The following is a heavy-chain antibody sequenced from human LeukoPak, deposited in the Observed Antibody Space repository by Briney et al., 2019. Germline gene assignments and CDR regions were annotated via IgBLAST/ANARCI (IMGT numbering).Heavy chain of an antibody. Sequence: PGGSLSLSCVASGFTISTYAMNWVRQAPGKGLEWVSYISSSGSTIYYADSVKGRFTISSDIAKNSLYLQMNSPRGEDSAVYYCSRDGGTNWDLDFWGQGTLVTVSS. D-gene: IGHD1-1*01. CDR3: SRDGGTNWDLDF. J-gene: IGHJ4*02. CDR2: ISSSGSTI. CDR1: GFTISTYA. V-gene: IGHV3-48*01.